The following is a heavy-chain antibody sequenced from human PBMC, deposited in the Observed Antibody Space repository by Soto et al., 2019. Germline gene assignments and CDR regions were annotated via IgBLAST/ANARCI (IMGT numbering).Heavy chain of an antibody. CDR1: AGTLSSYG. Sequence: RLSCAASAGTLSSYGRHWVRQAPGKGLEWVAVISYDGSNKFYAASVKGRFTISRDNSKNTLYLQMTSLRAEDTAVYYFAKVTVVVPAARGPDYWGQGTLVTGFS. CDR2: ISYDGSNK. J-gene: IGHJ4*02. V-gene: IGHV3-30*18. CDR3: AKVTVVVPAARGPDY. D-gene: IGHD2-2*01.